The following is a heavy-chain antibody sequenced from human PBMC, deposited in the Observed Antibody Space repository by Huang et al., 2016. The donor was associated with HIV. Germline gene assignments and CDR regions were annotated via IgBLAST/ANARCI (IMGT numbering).Heavy chain of an antibody. CDR1: GFNFSRYW. V-gene: IGHV3-7*01. Sequence: EVQLVASGGGLVQPGGSLRLSCAASGFNFSRYWMSWVRQAPGKGLEWVASIKPDESEKYYVDSVKGRFAVSRDRAKNSVFLEMNSLSAEDTAVYYCAGPNDIFTVWGQGALVTVSS. CDR3: AGPNDIFTV. D-gene: IGHD3-9*01. J-gene: IGHJ4*02. CDR2: IKPDESEK.